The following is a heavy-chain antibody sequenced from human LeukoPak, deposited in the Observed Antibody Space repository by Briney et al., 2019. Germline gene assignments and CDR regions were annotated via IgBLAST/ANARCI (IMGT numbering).Heavy chain of an antibody. V-gene: IGHV1-18*01. CDR2: ISAYNGNT. D-gene: IGHD2-15*01. Sequence: AASVKVSCKASGYTFTSYGISWVRQAPGQGLEWMGWISAYNGNTNYAQKLQGRVTMTTDTSTSTAYMELRSLRSDDTAVYYCARAPPPYCSGGSCYYYYYMDVWGKGTTVTVSS. J-gene: IGHJ6*03. CDR1: GYTFTSYG. CDR3: ARAPPPYCSGGSCYYYYYMDV.